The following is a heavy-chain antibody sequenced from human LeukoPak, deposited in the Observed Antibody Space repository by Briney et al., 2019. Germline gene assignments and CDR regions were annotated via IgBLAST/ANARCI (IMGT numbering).Heavy chain of an antibody. D-gene: IGHD2-2*01. V-gene: IGHV3-9*01. CDR1: GFTVSSNY. Sequence: QPGGSLRLSCAASGFTVSSNYMSWVRQAPGKGLEWVSGISWNSGSIGYADSVKGRFTISRDNAKNSLYLQMNSLRAEDTALYYCAKGFLGMPDYWGQGTLVTVSS. J-gene: IGHJ4*02. CDR3: AKGFLGMPDY. CDR2: ISWNSGSI.